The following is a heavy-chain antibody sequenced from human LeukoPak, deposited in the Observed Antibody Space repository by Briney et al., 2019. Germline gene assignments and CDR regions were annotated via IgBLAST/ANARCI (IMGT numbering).Heavy chain of an antibody. D-gene: IGHD4-17*01. J-gene: IGHJ4*02. CDR3: ARDNTVANDY. V-gene: IGHV3-48*02. Sequence: GSLRLSCAASGFAFSMYNMNWVRQAPGKGLEWLSYISGSGSTKYYADSVRGRFTISRDNAKNSLYLQMNSLRDEDTAVYYCARDNTVANDYWGQGTLVTVSS. CDR1: GFAFSMYN. CDR2: ISGSGSTK.